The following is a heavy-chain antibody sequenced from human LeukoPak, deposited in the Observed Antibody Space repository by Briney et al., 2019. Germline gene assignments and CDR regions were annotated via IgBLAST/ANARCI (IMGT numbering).Heavy chain of an antibody. V-gene: IGHV1-69*05. CDR3: ATYTTGTTYYFDY. J-gene: IGHJ4*02. D-gene: IGHD1-1*01. CDR1: GGTFSCYA. CDR2: IILIFGTA. Sequence: SVKVSCKASGGTFSCYAISWVRQAPGQGLALMGGIILIFGTANYAQKFQGRVTITTDEPTSTAYMELSSLRSEDTAVYYCATYTTGTTYYFDYWGQGTLVTVSS.